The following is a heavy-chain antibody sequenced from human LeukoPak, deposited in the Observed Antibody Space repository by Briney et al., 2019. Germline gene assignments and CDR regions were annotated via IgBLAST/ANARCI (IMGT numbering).Heavy chain of an antibody. CDR3: ARVKSYYFYYMDV. CDR2: INHRGST. V-gene: IGHV4-34*01. J-gene: IGHJ6*03. Sequence: SETLSLTCAVYGGSFSGYHWSWIRQPPGKGREWIGDINHRGSTNYNPSLKSRVTISVDTSKNQFSLKLRSVTAADTALYYCARVKSYYFYYMDVWGKGTTVTVSS. CDR1: GGSFSGYH.